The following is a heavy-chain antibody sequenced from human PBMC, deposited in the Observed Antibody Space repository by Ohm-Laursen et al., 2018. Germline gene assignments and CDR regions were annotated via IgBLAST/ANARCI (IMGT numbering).Heavy chain of an antibody. CDR3: ARAGIWTAYWDY. CDR2: IYYNGNT. J-gene: IGHJ4*02. V-gene: IGHV4-59*07. D-gene: IGHD3/OR15-3a*01. Sequence: SDTLSLTCPVSGGSISRYYWNWIRQPPGKGLEWIGYIYYNGNTIYNPSINSRVTMSVDTSKNQFSLKLYSATVADTAVYYCARAGIWTAYWDYWGQGALVTVSS. CDR1: GGSISRYY.